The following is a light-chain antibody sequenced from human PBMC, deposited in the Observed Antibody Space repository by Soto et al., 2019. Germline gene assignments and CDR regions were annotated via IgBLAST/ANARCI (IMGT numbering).Light chain of an antibody. V-gene: IGLV2-14*01. Sequence: ALTQPASVSGSPGQSITISCTGSSSDVGAYHFVSWYQHHPGKAPKLILYEVTARPSGVSSRFSGSKSGNTASLTISGLQADDEANYYCSSYTSSNTPYVFGTGTKV. J-gene: IGLJ1*01. CDR1: SSDVGAYHF. CDR3: SSYTSSNTPYV. CDR2: EVT.